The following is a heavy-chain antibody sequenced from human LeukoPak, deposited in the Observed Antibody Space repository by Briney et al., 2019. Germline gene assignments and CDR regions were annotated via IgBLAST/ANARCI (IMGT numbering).Heavy chain of an antibody. D-gene: IGHD5-12*01. CDR1: GFTFSYPW. V-gene: IGHV3-7*01. J-gene: IGHJ4*02. CDR2: IKHDGSEK. Sequence: GGSLRLSCAASGFTFSYPWMSWVRQAPGKGLEGVANIKHDGSEKYYVDSVKGRFTISKDNAKNSLYLQMNSLRAEDTAMYYCARDRASAYNLDYWGQGTLVTVSS. CDR3: ARDRASAYNLDY.